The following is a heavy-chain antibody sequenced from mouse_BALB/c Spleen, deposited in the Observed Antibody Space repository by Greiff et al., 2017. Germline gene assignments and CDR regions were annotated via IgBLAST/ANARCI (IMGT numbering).Heavy chain of an antibody. D-gene: IGHD1-1*01. CDR3: ARHYYGSDY. CDR2: INPSTGYT. J-gene: IGHJ2*01. Sequence: QVQLKESGAELAKPGASVKMSCKASGYTFTSYWMHWVKQRPGQGLEWIGYINPSTGYTEYNQKFKDKATLTADKSSSTAYMQLSSLTSEDSAVYYCARHYYGSDYWGQGTTLTVSS. V-gene: IGHV1-7*01. CDR1: GYTFTSYW.